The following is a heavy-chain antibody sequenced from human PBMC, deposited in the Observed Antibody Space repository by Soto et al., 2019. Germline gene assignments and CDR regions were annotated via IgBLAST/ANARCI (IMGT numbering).Heavy chain of an antibody. J-gene: IGHJ6*02. D-gene: IGHD2-21*02. Sequence: QVTLKESGPVLVKPTETLTLTCTLSGFSLSDANMGVSWIRQSPGKALEWLAHILSNDEKVYSTSLESRLSISKDTSESQVVLTMTNMAPVDTGTYYCARIRGRCCGGDCYFYYYGMDVWGQGTTVTVSS. CDR1: GFSLSDANMG. V-gene: IGHV2-26*01. CDR3: ARIRGRCCGGDCYFYYYGMDV. CDR2: ILSNDEK.